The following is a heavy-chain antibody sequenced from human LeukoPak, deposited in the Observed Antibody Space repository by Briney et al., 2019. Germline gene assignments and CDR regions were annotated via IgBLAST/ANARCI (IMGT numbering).Heavy chain of an antibody. J-gene: IGHJ4*02. V-gene: IGHV4-4*07. Sequence: PSETLSLTCTVSGGSISSYYWSWIRQPAGKGLEWIGRIYTSGSTNYNPSLKSRVTISVDTSKNQFSLILSSVTAADTAVYYCARLGSAAGGSRYFDYWGQGTLVTVSS. CDR2: IYTSGST. CDR1: GGSISSYY. CDR3: ARLGSAAGGSRYFDY. D-gene: IGHD6-13*01.